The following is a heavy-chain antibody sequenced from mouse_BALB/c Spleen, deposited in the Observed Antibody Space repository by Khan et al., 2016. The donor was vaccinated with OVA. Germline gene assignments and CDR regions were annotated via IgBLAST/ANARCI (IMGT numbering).Heavy chain of an antibody. V-gene: IGHV2-2*02. D-gene: IGHD2-3*01. Sequence: VQLKQSGPGLVQPSQSLSITCTVSGFSLSSYGVQWVRQSPGQGLEWLGVIWSGGTTDYSAAFISRLSISTDNSKSQAFFKMNSLHTKDTATYYGARRGDGYCGIAYWSQGTLVTGS. CDR2: IWSGGTT. J-gene: IGHJ3*01. CDR3: ARRGDGYCGIAY. CDR1: GFSLSSYG.